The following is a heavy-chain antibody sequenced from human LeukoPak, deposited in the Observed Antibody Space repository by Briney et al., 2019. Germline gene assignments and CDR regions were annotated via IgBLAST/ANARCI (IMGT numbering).Heavy chain of an antibody. D-gene: IGHD2-21*02. Sequence: SETLSLTCTVSGGSISSGGYYWSWIRQHPGKGLEWIGYVYYSGSTYYNPSLKSRVTISVDTSKNQFSLKLSSVTAADTAVYYCARLLAYCGGDCYAADYWGQGTLVTVSS. CDR2: VYYSGST. J-gene: IGHJ4*02. CDR3: ARLLAYCGGDCYAADY. CDR1: GGSISSGGYY. V-gene: IGHV4-31*03.